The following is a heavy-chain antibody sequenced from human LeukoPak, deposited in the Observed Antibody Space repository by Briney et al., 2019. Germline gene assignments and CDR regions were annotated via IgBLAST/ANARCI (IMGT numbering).Heavy chain of an antibody. Sequence: PSETLSLTCTVSGGSISSGGYYWSWIRQHPGKGLEWIGYIYYSGSTYYNPSLKSRVTISVDTSKNQFSLKLSSVTAADTAVYYCARGGVPAAMGYYYYYGMDVWGQGTTVTVSS. CDR1: GGSISSGGYY. CDR2: IYYSGST. CDR3: ARGGVPAAMGYYYYYGMDV. J-gene: IGHJ6*02. D-gene: IGHD2-2*01. V-gene: IGHV4-31*03.